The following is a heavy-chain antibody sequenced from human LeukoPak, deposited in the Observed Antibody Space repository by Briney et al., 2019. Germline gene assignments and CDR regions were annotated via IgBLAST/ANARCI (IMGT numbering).Heavy chain of an antibody. J-gene: IGHJ6*02. CDR2: INTNTGNP. V-gene: IGHV7-4-1*02. D-gene: IGHD3-10*01. Sequence: ASVKVSCKASGYTFTSYAMNWVRQAPGQGLEWMGWINTNTGNPTYAQGFTGRFVFSLDTSVSTAYLQISSLKAEDTAVYYCARVMVRGRHYYYGMDVWGQGTTVTVSS. CDR3: ARVMVRGRHYYYGMDV. CDR1: GYTFTSYA.